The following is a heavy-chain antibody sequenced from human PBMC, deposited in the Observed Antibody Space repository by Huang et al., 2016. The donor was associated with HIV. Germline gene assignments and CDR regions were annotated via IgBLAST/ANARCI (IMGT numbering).Heavy chain of an antibody. D-gene: IGHD6-19*01. CDR3: AREKAADSAWYGVYYFDY. V-gene: IGHV4-34*01. Sequence: QVQLRQWGAGLVKPSETLSLTCAVYGGSFSGYYWTWIRQSPGKGLEWIGEINHIGHTNYQPSLKIRVTISKDTAKNQFSLQLTSVSAADTGVYFCAREKAADSAWYGVYYFDYWGEGALVTVTS. CDR2: INHIGHT. CDR1: GGSFSGYY. J-gene: IGHJ4*02.